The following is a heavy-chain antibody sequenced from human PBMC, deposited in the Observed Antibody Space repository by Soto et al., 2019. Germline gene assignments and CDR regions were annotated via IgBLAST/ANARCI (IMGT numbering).Heavy chain of an antibody. CDR1: GGSISSGGYS. D-gene: IGHD3-22*01. V-gene: IGHV4-30-2*01. Sequence: PSETLSLTCAVSGGSISSGGYSWSWIRQPPGKGLEWIGYIYHSGSTYYNPSLKSRVTISVDRSKNQFSLKLSSVTAADTGVYYCARHGLSDSSGYYLIDYWGQGTLVTVSS. CDR2: IYHSGST. J-gene: IGHJ4*02. CDR3: ARHGLSDSSGYYLIDY.